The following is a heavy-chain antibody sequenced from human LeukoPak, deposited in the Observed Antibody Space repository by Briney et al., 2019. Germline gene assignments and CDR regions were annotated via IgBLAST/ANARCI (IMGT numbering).Heavy chain of an antibody. CDR3: ARDGYRSLIMVRGVGGAFDI. CDR1: GYTFTSYG. V-gene: IGHV1-18*03. CDR2: ISAYNGNS. D-gene: IGHD3-10*01. J-gene: IGHJ3*02. Sequence: AAVKLSCKASGYTFTSYGISWVRQAPGQGLEWMGWISAYNGNSNYAQKLQGRVTMTTDTSTSTAYMELRRLRSDDMAVYYCARDGYRSLIMVRGVGGAFDIWGQGTMVSVSS.